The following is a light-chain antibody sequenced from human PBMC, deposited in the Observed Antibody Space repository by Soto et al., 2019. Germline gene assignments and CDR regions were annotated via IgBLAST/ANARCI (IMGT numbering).Light chain of an antibody. CDR2: GAS. J-gene: IGKJ2*01. V-gene: IGKV1-39*01. CDR1: QTISSN. CDR3: QQSYSTPRT. Sequence: DIQMTQSPSSLSASVGDRVTITCRPSQTISSNLNWYQQKPGKPPKLLIYGASSLQRGVPSWFSGSGSGTDFTLTISSLQPEDFATYYCQQSYSTPRTFGQGTKLEIK.